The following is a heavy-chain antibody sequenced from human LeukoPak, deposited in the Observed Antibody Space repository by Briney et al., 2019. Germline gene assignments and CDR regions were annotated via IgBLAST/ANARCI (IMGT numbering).Heavy chain of an antibody. CDR1: GGTFSSYA. CDR3: ARDRFYDTGSHPEGGGMDV. Sequence: GASVKVSCKASGGTFSSYAISWVRQAPGQGLEWMGRIIPILGIANYAQKFQGRVTITADKSTSTAYMELSSLRSEDTAVYYCARDRFYDTGSHPEGGGMDVWGQGTTVSVSS. CDR2: IIPILGIA. V-gene: IGHV1-69*04. J-gene: IGHJ6*02. D-gene: IGHD3-10*01.